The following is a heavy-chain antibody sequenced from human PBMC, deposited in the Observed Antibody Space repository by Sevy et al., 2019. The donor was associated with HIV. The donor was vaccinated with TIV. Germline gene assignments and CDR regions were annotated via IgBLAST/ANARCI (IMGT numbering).Heavy chain of an antibody. CDR2: ISAYNDYT. J-gene: IGHJ6*02. D-gene: IGHD3-22*01. V-gene: IGHV1-18*01. CDR3: ARDRNNYDSSGYPKGMDV. Sequence: ASVKVSSKASGYTFTRYGISWVRQAPGQGLEWMGCISAYNDYTNYVQKRQGRVTMTTDTSTSIAYLELRSLRSDDTAVYYCARDRNNYDSSGYPKGMDVWGQGTTVTVSS. CDR1: GYTFTRYG.